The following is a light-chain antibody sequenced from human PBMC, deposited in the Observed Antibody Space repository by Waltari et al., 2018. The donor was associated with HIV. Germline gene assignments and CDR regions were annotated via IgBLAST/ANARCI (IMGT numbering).Light chain of an antibody. CDR2: LGS. CDR1: QSLLHANGYQS. V-gene: IGKV2-28*01. Sequence: DVVMTQSPLSLPVSPGEPASVSCVSSQSLLHANGYQSLDWYLQKPGQAPQLLIYLGSNRASGIPDRFRGSASGTNFTLNISRVEADDVGTYYCMQALQTPRTFGGGTKVQIK. CDR3: MQALQTPRT. J-gene: IGKJ4*01.